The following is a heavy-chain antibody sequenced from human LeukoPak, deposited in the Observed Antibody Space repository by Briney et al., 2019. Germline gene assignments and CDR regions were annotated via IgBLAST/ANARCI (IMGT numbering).Heavy chain of an antibody. CDR3: ARDLGCGGDCYAFDI. CDR1: GGSISSYY. V-gene: IGHV4-59*01. Sequence: LETLSLTCTVSGGSISSYYWSWIRQPPGKGLEWIGYIYYSGSTNYNPSLKSRVTISVDTSKNQFSLKLSSVTAADTAVYYCARDLGCGGDCYAFDIWGQGTMVTVSS. J-gene: IGHJ3*02. D-gene: IGHD2-21*02. CDR2: IYYSGST.